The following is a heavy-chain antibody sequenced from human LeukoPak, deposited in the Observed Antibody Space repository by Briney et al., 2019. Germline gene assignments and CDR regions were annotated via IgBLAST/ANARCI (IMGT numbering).Heavy chain of an antibody. V-gene: IGHV3-11*01. CDR1: GLKVSDYD. Sequence: PGGCLRLALSAAGLKVSDYDGSSVRQAGGEGLGWVSSMRNCGSTKYYADSVKGRFTTSRDNTKNSLYLQMNSLRAEDTAVYYCASVLWFGGIFFDYWGQGTLVTVSS. J-gene: IGHJ4*02. D-gene: IGHD3-10*01. CDR2: MRNCGSTK. CDR3: ASVLWFGGIFFDY.